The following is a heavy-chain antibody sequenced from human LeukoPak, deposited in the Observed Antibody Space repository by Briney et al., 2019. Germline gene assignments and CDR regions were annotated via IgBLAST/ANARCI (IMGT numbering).Heavy chain of an antibody. CDR1: GFTFSSYE. CDR2: ISSSGSTI. D-gene: IGHD6-19*01. CDR3: VRSRIEVAGTGGFDY. V-gene: IGHV3-48*03. J-gene: IGHJ4*02. Sequence: QPGGSLRLSCAASGFTFSSYEMNWVRQAPGKGLEWVSYISSSGSTIYYADSVKGRFTISRDNAKNSLYLQMNSLRAEDTAVYYCVRSRIEVAGTGGFDYWGQGTLVTVSS.